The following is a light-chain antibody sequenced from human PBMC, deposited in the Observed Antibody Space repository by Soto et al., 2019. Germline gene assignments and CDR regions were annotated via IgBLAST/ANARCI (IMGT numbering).Light chain of an antibody. CDR1: QTVNNNY. CDR2: GAS. CDR3: QQYGGSAPWT. Sequence: EIVLTQPPGPLSVSPGDRVTLSCRASQTVNNNYLAWYQQKPGQAPRLLIYGASTPATGTPARFSGSGSGTHFTLTVSRLELEDFAVYYCQQYGGSAPWTFGPGTKV. J-gene: IGKJ1*01. V-gene: IGKV3-20*01.